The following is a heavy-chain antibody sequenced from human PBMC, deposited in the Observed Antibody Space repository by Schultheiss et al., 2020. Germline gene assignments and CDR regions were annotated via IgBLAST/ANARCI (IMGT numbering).Heavy chain of an antibody. CDR2: MNPNSGNT. J-gene: IGHJ4*02. D-gene: IGHD2-15*01. CDR1: GYTFTSYD. CDR3: AKGKRGNYCSGGSCYPLFDY. V-gene: IGHV1-8*01. Sequence: ASVKVSCKASGYTFTSYDINWVRQATGQGLEWMGWMNPNSGNTGYAQKFQGRVTMTRNTSISTAYMELSSLRAEDTAVYYCAKGKRGNYCSGGSCYPLFDYWGQGTLVTVSS.